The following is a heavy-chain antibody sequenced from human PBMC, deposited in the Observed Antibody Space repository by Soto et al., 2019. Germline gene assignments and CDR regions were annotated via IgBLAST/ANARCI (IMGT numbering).Heavy chain of an antibody. CDR2: ISAYNGNT. D-gene: IGHD3-9*01. Sequence: QVQLVQSGAEVKKPGASVKVSCKASGYTFTSYGISWVRQAPGQGLEWMGWISAYNGNTNHAQKLRGRVTMSTATSTSTAYMERRSLRSDETAVYYCARGKQVGSGYGYWGQGTLVTVSS. CDR3: ARGKQVGSGYGY. J-gene: IGHJ4*02. V-gene: IGHV1-18*04. CDR1: GYTFTSYG.